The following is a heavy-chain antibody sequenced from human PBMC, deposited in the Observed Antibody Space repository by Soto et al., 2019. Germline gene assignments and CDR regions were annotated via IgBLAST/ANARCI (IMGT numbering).Heavy chain of an antibody. J-gene: IGHJ4*02. CDR1: GGSISSYY. V-gene: IGHV4-59*01. CDR3: ARESIAAAGKVFDY. Sequence: SETLSLTCTVSGGSISSYYWSWIRQPPGKGLEWIGYIYYSGSTNYNPSLKSRVTISVDTSKNQFSLKLSSVTAADTAVYYCARESIAAAGKVFDYWGQGNLVTVSS. CDR2: IYYSGST. D-gene: IGHD6-13*01.